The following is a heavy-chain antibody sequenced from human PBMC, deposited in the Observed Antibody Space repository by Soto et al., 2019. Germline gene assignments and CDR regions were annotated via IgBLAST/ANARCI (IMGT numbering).Heavy chain of an antibody. Sequence: PSGTLSVTCTVSVGSISSGDYYWSWIRQPPGKGLEWIGYIYYSGSTYYNPSLKSRLTISLDTSRNQFSLDLTSVTAADTAVYYCARLAYSHYSTWGQGTLFPVSP. CDR1: VGSISSGDYY. CDR2: IYYSGST. J-gene: IGHJ4*02. CDR3: ARLAYSHYST. D-gene: IGHD5-12*01. V-gene: IGHV4-30-4*02.